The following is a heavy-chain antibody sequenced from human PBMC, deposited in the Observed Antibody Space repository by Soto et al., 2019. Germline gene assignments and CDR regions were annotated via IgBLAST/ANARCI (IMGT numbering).Heavy chain of an antibody. D-gene: IGHD4-17*01. CDR2: ISSSSSYI. CDR3: ARVPVTTDLPNYYYYYYGMDV. V-gene: IGHV3-21*01. J-gene: IGHJ6*02. Sequence: EVQLVESGGGLVKPGGSLRLSCAASGFTFSSYSMNWVRQAPGKGLEWVSSISSSSSYIYYADSVKGRFTISRDNAKNSLFLQMNSLRGEDKGVYYCARVPVTTDLPNYYYYYYGMDVWGQGTTVTVSS. CDR1: GFTFSSYS.